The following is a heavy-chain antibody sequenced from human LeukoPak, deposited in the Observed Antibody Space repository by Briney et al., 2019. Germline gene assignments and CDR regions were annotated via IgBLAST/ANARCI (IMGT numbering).Heavy chain of an antibody. D-gene: IGHD6-19*01. J-gene: IGHJ4*02. CDR2: IRSKAYGGTT. Sequence: GGSLRLSCIASGFTFGDYGMTWFRQAPGKGLEWVSHIRSKAYGGTTEYAASVKGRFTISRDDSKSIAYLQMSSLKTEDTAVYYRTRGYDSSGWLFDYWGQGTLVTVSS. V-gene: IGHV3-49*03. CDR3: TRGYDSSGWLFDY. CDR1: GFTFGDYG.